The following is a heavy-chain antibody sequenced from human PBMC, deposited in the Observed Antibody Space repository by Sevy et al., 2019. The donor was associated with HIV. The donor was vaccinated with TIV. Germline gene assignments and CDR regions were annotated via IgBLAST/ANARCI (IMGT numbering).Heavy chain of an antibody. CDR3: ATYRASYWGIYYFVY. J-gene: IGHJ4*02. D-gene: IGHD5-18*01. Sequence: ASVKVSCKLSGHTLTELSMHWVRQAPGKGLEWMGGFDPDDGEKIYAQRFQGRVTMTEDTYTDTAYMELSSLRSDDTAVYYCATYRASYWGIYYFVYWGQGTPVTVSS. CDR2: FDPDDGEK. V-gene: IGHV1-24*01. CDR1: GHTLTELS.